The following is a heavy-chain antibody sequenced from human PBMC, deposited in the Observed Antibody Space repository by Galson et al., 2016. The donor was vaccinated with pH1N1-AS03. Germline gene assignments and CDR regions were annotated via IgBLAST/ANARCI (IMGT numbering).Heavy chain of an antibody. Sequence: SVKVSCKASGDSFSGYYMHWVRQAPGQGLEWMGWINSNSGDKQYAQTFQGRVTMTRDTAIRTVYMELRGLRFDDTALYYCARDRDYYGSGSYYNGVIGSFDYWGQGTLVTVSS. D-gene: IGHD3-10*01. V-gene: IGHV1-2*02. CDR1: GDSFSGYY. J-gene: IGHJ4*02. CDR2: INSNSGDK. CDR3: ARDRDYYGSGSYYNGVIGSFDY.